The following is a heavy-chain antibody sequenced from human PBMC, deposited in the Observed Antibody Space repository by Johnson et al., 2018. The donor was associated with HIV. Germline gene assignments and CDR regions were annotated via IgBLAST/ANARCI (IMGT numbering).Heavy chain of an antibody. V-gene: IGHV3-23*04. CDR2: ISGSGGST. Sequence: QLVESGGGVVRPGGSLRLSCAASGFTFSSYAMSWVRQAPGKGLEWVSAISGSGGSTYYADSVKGRFTISRDNSKNTLYLQMNSLRAEDTAVYYCAKDLRRTAYYYDSSGYKPDAFDIWGQGTMVTVSS. CDR1: GFTFSSYA. CDR3: AKDLRRTAYYYDSSGYKPDAFDI. D-gene: IGHD3-22*01. J-gene: IGHJ3*02.